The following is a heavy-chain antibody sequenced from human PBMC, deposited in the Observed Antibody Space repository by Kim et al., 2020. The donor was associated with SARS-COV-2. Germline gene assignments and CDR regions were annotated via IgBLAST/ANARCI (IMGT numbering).Heavy chain of an antibody. CDR3: ARLNSGWDYYFDY. J-gene: IGHJ4*02. CDR1: GGSISSSSYY. CDR2: IYYSGST. V-gene: IGHV4-39*01. Sequence: SETLSLTCTVSGGSISSSSYYWGWIRQPPGKGLEWIGSIYYSGSTYYNPSLKSRVTISVDTPKNQFSLKLSSVTAADTAVYYCARLNSGWDYYFDYWGQGTLVTVSS. D-gene: IGHD6-19*01.